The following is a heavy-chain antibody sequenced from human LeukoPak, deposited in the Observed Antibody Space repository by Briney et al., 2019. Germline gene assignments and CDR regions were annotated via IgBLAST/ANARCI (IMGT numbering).Heavy chain of an antibody. J-gene: IGHJ4*02. V-gene: IGHV1-2*02. CDR2: INPNSGGT. CDR3: ARKLPSYYDSSGYLT. D-gene: IGHD3-22*01. Sequence: GASVKVSCKASGYTFTGYYMHWVRRAPGQGLEWMGWINPNSGGTNYAQKFQGRVTMTRDTSISTAYMELSRLRSDDTAVYYCARKLPSYYDSSGYLTWGQGTLVTVSS. CDR1: GYTFTGYY.